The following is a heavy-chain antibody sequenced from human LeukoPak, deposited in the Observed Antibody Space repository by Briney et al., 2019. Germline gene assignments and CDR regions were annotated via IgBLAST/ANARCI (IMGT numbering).Heavy chain of an antibody. CDR1: GGSISSYY. CDR3: AKMTIWDWPVDVNWFDP. J-gene: IGHJ5*02. CDR2: IYYSGST. D-gene: IGHD3/OR15-3a*01. Sequence: KASETLSLTCTVSGGSISSYYWSWIRQPPGKGLEWIGYIYYSGSTNYNPSLKSRVTISVDTSKNQFSLKLSSVTAADTAVYYCAKMTIWDWPVDVNWFDPWGQGTLVTVSS. V-gene: IGHV4-59*01.